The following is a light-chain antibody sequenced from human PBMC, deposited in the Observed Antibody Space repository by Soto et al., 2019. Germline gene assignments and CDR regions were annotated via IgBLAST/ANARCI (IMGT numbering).Light chain of an antibody. J-gene: IGLJ1*01. Sequence: QSALNQPASVSGSPGQSITISCTGTSSDVGGYNYVSWYQQHPCKGPKLMIFXXXYRPSGISIRFSGSKSGNTASLTISGLQAEDEADYYCSSYTSSSPYVFGTGTKVTVL. CDR3: SSYTSSSPYV. CDR1: SSDVGGYNY. CDR2: XXX. V-gene: IGLV2-14*01.